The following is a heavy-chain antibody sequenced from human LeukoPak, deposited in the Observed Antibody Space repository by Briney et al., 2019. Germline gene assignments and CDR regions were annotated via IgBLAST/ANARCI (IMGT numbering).Heavy chain of an antibody. J-gene: IGHJ3*02. CDR2: ILNDGSQE. CDR1: GFTFSSYG. CDR3: ARDDALGDNALDI. Sequence: PGGSLRLSCAASGFTFSSYGMHWVRQAPGKGLEWVAVILNDGSQEKYADSVKGQFTISRDNSKNTLSLQMNSLRAEDTAVYYCARDDALGDNALDIWGQGTMVTVSS. D-gene: IGHD3-16*01. V-gene: IGHV3-33*01.